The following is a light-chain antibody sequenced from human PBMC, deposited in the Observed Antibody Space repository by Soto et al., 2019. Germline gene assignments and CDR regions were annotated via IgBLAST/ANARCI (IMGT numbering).Light chain of an antibody. CDR2: DVN. CDR1: SSDVGGYNY. CDR3: SSYTSSSTVV. J-gene: IGLJ2*01. Sequence: QSALTQPRSVSGSPGQSVTISCTGTSSDVGGYNYVSWYQQHPGKVPKLMIYDVNKRPSGVPDRFSGSKSGNTASLTISGLQAEDEADYYCSSYTSSSTVVFGGGTKLTVL. V-gene: IGLV2-11*01.